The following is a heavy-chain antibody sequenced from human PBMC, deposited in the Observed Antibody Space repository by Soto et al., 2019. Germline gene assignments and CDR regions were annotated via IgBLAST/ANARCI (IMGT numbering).Heavy chain of an antibody. Sequence: SETLSLTCTVSSGSISSYYWSWIRQPPGKGLEWIGYIYYSGSTNYNPSLKSRVTISVDTSKNQFSLKLSSVTAADTAVYYCARVGVSSGWYLNWFDPWGQGTLVTVSS. CDR1: SGSISSYY. V-gene: IGHV4-59*01. D-gene: IGHD6-19*01. CDR2: IYYSGST. J-gene: IGHJ5*02. CDR3: ARVGVSSGWYLNWFDP.